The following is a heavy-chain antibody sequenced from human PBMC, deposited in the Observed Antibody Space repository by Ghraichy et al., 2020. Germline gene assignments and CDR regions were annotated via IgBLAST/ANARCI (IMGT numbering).Heavy chain of an antibody. CDR2: INTDGSSS. V-gene: IGHV3-74*01. J-gene: IGHJ4*02. CDR3: GRAGYTFGVDF. Sequence: GESLNISCAASEFTFSSYWMHWVRQAPGKGLVWVSRINTDGSSSYYADSVKGRFTISRDNAKNTLYLQMNSLRAEDTAVYYCGRAGYTFGVDFWGQGTLVTVSS. D-gene: IGHD5-18*01. CDR1: EFTFSSYW.